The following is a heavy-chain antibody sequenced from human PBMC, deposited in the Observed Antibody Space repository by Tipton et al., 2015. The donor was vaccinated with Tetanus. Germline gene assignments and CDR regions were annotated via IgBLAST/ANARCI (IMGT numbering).Heavy chain of an antibody. D-gene: IGHD6-19*01. CDR1: GDSVNRGNFY. J-gene: IGHJ6*02. CDR2: KYHTGST. V-gene: IGHV4-61*01. Sequence: TLSLTCTVSGDSVNRGNFYWTWIRQPPGKGLEWIGYKYHTGSTKYNPALESRLTISLDATNNVLSLELTSVTPADTAVYYCARDSPQWLVSYYYYGMDVWGQGTTVTVSS. CDR3: ARDSPQWLVSYYYYGMDV.